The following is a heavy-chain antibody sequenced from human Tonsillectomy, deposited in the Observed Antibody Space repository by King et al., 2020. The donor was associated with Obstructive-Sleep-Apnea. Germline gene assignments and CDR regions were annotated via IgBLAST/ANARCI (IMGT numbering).Heavy chain of an antibody. D-gene: IGHD3-10*01. J-gene: IGHJ4*02. CDR1: GFTFSSYA. V-gene: IGHV3-23*04. CDR2: NNTRGTT. Sequence: VQLVESGGGMVQPGGSLRLSCAASGFTFSSYAISWVRQAPGKGLEWVSANNTRGTTFFAGSVRGPFTISRDNSKYTVDLQVNSLRAEDTALYYCAKEGGGSGVYWVDSWGQGTLVTVSS. CDR3: AKEGGGSGVYWVDS.